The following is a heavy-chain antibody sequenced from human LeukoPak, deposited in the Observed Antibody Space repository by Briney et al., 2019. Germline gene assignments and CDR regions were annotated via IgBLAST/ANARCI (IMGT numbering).Heavy chain of an antibody. D-gene: IGHD4-11*01. Sequence: SETLSLTCTVSGGSISSGDYYWSWIRQPPGKGLEWIGYIYYSGSSYYNPSLKSRVTISVDTSKNQFSLKLSSVTAADTAVYYCARDYSNYLGGYYYYYMDVWGKGTTVTVSS. CDR1: GGSISSGDYY. J-gene: IGHJ6*03. V-gene: IGHV4-30-4*01. CDR3: ARDYSNYLGGYYYYYMDV. CDR2: IYYSGSS.